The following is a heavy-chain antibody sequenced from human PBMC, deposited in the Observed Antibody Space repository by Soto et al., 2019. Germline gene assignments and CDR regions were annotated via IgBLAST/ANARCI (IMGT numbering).Heavy chain of an antibody. Sequence: SETLSLTCAVYGGYFSGDSWSWLRQPPGKGLEWIGEINHSGSTNYNPSLKSRVTISVDTSKNQFSLKLSSVTAADTAVYYCADRLGMAYVMDVWGQRTRVAVSS. CDR3: ADRLGMAYVMDV. D-gene: IGHD7-27*01. V-gene: IGHV4-34*01. J-gene: IGHJ6*02. CDR1: GGYFSGDS. CDR2: INHSGST.